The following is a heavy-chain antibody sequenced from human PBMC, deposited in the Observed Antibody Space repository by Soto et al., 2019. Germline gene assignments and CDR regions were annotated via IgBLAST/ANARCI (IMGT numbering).Heavy chain of an antibody. CDR3: ARDPRRCSYTSCYDGYYYYYMDV. CDR1: GFTFNNYG. Sequence: EVQLVESGGGLVQPGGSLRLSCAASGFTFNNYGMYWVRQAPGKGLEWVSYISSSSSNIYYSYSVKCRFTISRDNARNSLYLQMDSLRAEDTAIYYCARDPRRCSYTSCYDGYYYYYMDVWGKGTTVTVSS. V-gene: IGHV3-48*01. CDR2: ISSSSSNI. D-gene: IGHD2-2*01. J-gene: IGHJ6*03.